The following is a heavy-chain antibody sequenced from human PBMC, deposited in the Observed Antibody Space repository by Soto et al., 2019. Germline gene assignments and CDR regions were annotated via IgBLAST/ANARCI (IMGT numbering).Heavy chain of an antibody. CDR2: MSFDGNNK. Sequence: GGSLRISCAASGFTFSTYGMQWVRQAPGKGLEWVAVMSFDGNNKYYADSVKGRFTISRDNSKNTLYLQMNSLRVEDTAVYYCARDRGLDYGDFPDYWGQGTLVTVSS. D-gene: IGHD4-17*01. CDR3: ARDRGLDYGDFPDY. CDR1: GFTFSTYG. V-gene: IGHV3-30*03. J-gene: IGHJ4*02.